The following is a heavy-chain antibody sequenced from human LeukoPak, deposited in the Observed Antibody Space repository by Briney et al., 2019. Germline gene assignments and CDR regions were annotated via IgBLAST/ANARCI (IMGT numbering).Heavy chain of an antibody. J-gene: IGHJ5*02. CDR2: IYYSGST. CDR1: GGSISSYY. CDR3: AGWPDTYCDILTGYYKAIWFDP. D-gene: IGHD3-9*01. V-gene: IGHV4-59*01. Sequence: SETLSLTCTVSGGSISSYYWSWIRQPPGKGLEWIGYIYYSGSTNYNPSLKSRVTISVDTSKNQFSLKLSSVTAADTAAYYCAGWPDTYCDILTGYYKAIWFDPWGQGTLVTVSS.